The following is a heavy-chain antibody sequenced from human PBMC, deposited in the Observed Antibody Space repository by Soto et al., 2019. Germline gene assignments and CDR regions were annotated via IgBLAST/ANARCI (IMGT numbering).Heavy chain of an antibody. CDR2: IYYSGST. Sequence: PSETLSLTCTVSGGSISSGGYYWSWIRQHPGKGLEWIGYIYYSGSTYYNPSLKSRVTISVDTSKNQFSLKLSSVTAADTAVYYCARGRFLEWFHWFDPWGQGTLDTVSS. V-gene: IGHV4-31*03. CDR3: ARGRFLEWFHWFDP. CDR1: GGSISSGGYY. D-gene: IGHD3-3*01. J-gene: IGHJ5*02.